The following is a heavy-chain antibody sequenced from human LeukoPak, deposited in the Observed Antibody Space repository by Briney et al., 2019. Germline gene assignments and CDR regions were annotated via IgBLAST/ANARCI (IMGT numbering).Heavy chain of an antibody. J-gene: IGHJ4*02. CDR2: INHSGST. CDR3: ARDRYYGSGSYYNPRRGYFDY. CDR1: GGSFSGYY. D-gene: IGHD3-10*01. Sequence: SETLSLTCAVYGGSFSGYYSSWMRQPPGKGLEWIGEINHSGSTNYNPSLKSRVTISVDTSKNQFSLKLSSVTAADTAVYYCARDRYYGSGSYYNPRRGYFDYWGQGTLVTVSS. V-gene: IGHV4-34*01.